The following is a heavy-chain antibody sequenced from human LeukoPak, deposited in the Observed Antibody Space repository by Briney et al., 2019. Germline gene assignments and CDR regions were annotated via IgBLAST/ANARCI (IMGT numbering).Heavy chain of an antibody. V-gene: IGHV1-2*02. CDR1: GYTFTGYY. D-gene: IGHD3-10*01. J-gene: IGHJ4*02. CDR2: INPNSGGT. Sequence: ASVKVSCKASGYTFTGYYMHWVRQAPGQGLEWMGWINPNSGGTNYAQKFQGRVTMTRDTSISTAYMELSRLRSDDTAVYYCARDTDYYGSGSYGGKDYWGRGTLVTVSS. CDR3: ARDTDYYGSGSYGGKDY.